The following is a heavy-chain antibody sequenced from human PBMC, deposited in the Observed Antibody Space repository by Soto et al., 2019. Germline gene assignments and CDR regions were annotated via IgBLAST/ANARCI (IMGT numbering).Heavy chain of an antibody. J-gene: IGHJ6*02. CDR3: AQSYDFWSGHLGGMDV. V-gene: IGHV4-59*01. D-gene: IGHD3-3*01. CDR1: GGSISSYY. CDR2: IYYSGST. Sequence: SETLSLTCTVSGGSISSYYWSWIRQPPGKGLEWIGYIYYSGSTNYNPSLKSRVTISVDTSKNQFSLKLSSVTAADTAVYYCAQSYDFWSGHLGGMDVWGQGTTVTVSS.